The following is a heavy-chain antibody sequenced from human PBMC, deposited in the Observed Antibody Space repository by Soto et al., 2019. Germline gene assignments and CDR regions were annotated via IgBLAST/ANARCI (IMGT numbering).Heavy chain of an antibody. CDR3: ARDYDYYDSSGSWGAFDI. CDR2: TYYRSNWYT. V-gene: IGHV6-1*01. J-gene: IGHJ3*02. CDR1: GDSVSSSSVT. Sequence: SQTLSLTCAISGDSVSSSSVTWNWIRQSPSRGLEWLGRTYYRSNWYTDYAVSVKSRITINPDSSENHFSLQLSSVTPEDTATYYFARDYDYYDSSGSWGAFDIWGQGTVVTVSS. D-gene: IGHD3-22*01.